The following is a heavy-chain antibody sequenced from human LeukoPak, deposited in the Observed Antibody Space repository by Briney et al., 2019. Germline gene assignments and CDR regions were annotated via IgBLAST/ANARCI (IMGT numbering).Heavy chain of an antibody. D-gene: IGHD2-8*01. V-gene: IGHV4-39*07. CDR3: ARVPYCTNGVCYSENNWFDP. J-gene: IGHJ5*02. CDR1: GFTFSSYA. Sequence: GSLRLSCAASGFTFSSYAMSWVRQAPGKGLEWIGSIYYSGSTYYNPSLKSRVTISVDTSKNQFSLKLSSVTAADTAVYYCARVPYCTNGVCYSENNWFDPWGQGTLVTVSS. CDR2: IYYSGST.